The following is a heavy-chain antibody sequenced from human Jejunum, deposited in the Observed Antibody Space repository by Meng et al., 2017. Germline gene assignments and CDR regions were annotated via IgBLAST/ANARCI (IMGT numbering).Heavy chain of an antibody. J-gene: IGHJ4*02. D-gene: IGHD3-10*01. CDR3: AHAPSGTELLDFDF. CDR2: IYWDDDK. CDR1: GFSLSTSGMA. V-gene: IGHV2-5*02. Sequence: HSTLKESGPTQVKPTQTLTLTCTFSGFSLSTSGMAVAWIRQPPGEALEWLALIYWDDDKRYSPSLKNRLTITKDTSGDQVVLTLTDTDPSDTATYYCAHAPSGTELLDFDFWGPGTLVTVSS.